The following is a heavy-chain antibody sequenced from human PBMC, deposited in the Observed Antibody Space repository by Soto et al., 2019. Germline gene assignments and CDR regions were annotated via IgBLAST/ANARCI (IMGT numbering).Heavy chain of an antibody. D-gene: IGHD1-26*01. J-gene: IGHJ3*02. CDR3: ARLIVGATTNAFDI. CDR2: IIPILGIA. CDR1: GGTVSSYT. V-gene: IGHV1-69*02. Sequence: SVKVSCKASGGTVSSYTISWVRQAPGQGLEWMGRIIPILGIANYAQKFQGRVTITADKSTSTAYMELSSLRSEDTAVYYCARLIVGATTNAFDIWGQGTMVTVSS.